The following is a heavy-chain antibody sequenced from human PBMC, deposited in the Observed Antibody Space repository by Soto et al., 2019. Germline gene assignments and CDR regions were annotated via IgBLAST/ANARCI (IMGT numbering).Heavy chain of an antibody. D-gene: IGHD3-22*01. CDR1: GGSISSGDYY. J-gene: IGHJ4*02. Sequence: SETLSLTCTVSGGSISSGDYYWSWIRQPPGKGLEWIGYIYYSGSTYYNPSLKSRVTISVDTSKNQFSLKLSSVTAADTAVYYCAGRPYDSSGYFDYWGQGTRGTVSA. CDR2: IYYSGST. CDR3: AGRPYDSSGYFDY. V-gene: IGHV4-30-4*01.